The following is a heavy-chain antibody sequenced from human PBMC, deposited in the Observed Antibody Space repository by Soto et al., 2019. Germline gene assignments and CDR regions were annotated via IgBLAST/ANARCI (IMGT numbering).Heavy chain of an antibody. Sequence: ASVKVSCKASGYTFTSYYMHWVRQAPGQGLEWMGVIKPSGGSTSHAQKFQGRVTMTWDTSTSTAYKELSSLRSEDTAVYYCARGGPPDADCWGQGTLVTVSS. J-gene: IGHJ4*02. V-gene: IGHV1-46*01. CDR1: GYTFTSYY. CDR2: IKPSGGST. CDR3: ARGGPPDADC. D-gene: IGHD3-10*01.